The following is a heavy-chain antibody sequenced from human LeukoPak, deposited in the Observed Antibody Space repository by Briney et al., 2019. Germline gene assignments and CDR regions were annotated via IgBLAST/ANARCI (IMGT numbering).Heavy chain of an antibody. J-gene: IGHJ4*02. CDR3: ARYHPSQYDYGDLGGNYFDY. D-gene: IGHD4-17*01. CDR2: ISSNGGST. Sequence: GRSLRLSCAASGFTFSSYAMHWVRQAPGKGLEYVSAISSNGGSTYYAKAVEGRFTISRDNSENTLYLQMGSLRAEDMAVYYCARYHPSQYDYGDLGGNYFDYWGQGALVTVSS. V-gene: IGHV3-64*01. CDR1: GFTFSSYA.